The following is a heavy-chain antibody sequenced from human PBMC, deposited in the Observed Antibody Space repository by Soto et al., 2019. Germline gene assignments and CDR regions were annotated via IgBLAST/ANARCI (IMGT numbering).Heavy chain of an antibody. D-gene: IGHD1-26*01. Sequence: GESLKISCKTSGYSFTSYWIGWVRQMPGKGMEWMGNIYPYDSDTRYSPSFQGQVTISADTSITTAYLQWSGLRASDTAMYFCARPFVLSPSGYFDYWGQGTLVTVSS. V-gene: IGHV5-51*01. CDR1: GYSFTSYW. CDR2: IYPYDSDT. J-gene: IGHJ4*02. CDR3: ARPFVLSPSGYFDY.